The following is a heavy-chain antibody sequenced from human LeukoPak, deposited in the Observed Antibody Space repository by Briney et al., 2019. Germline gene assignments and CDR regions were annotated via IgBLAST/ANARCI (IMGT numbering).Heavy chain of an antibody. CDR2: INHSGST. J-gene: IGHJ6*03. CDR1: GGSFSGYY. D-gene: IGHD3-9*01. Sequence: RPSETLSLTCAVYGGSFSGYYWSWIRQPPGKGLEWIGEINHSGSTNYNPSLKSRVTISVDTSKNQFSLKLSSVTAADTAVYYCARGSKTYYDILTGYRSYYYYMDVWGKGTTVTVSS. V-gene: IGHV4-34*01. CDR3: ARGSKTYYDILTGYRSYYYYMDV.